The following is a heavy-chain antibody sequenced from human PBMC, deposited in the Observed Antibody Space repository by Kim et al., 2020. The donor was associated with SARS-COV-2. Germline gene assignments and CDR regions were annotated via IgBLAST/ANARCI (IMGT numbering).Heavy chain of an antibody. CDR3: ARGQVRYYDSSGYYLFDY. V-gene: IGHV4-34*01. D-gene: IGHD3-22*01. J-gene: IGHJ4*01. Sequence: SETLSLTCAVYGGSFSGYYWSWIRQPPGKGLEWIGEINHSGSTNYNPSLKSRVTISVDTSKNQFSLKLSSVTAADTAVYYCARGQVRYYDSSGYYLFDY. CDR2: INHSGST. CDR1: GGSFSGYY.